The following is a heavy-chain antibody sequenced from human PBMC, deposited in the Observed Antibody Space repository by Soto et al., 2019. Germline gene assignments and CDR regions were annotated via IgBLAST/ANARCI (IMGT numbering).Heavy chain of an antibody. Sequence: GGSLRLSCAASGFTFSSYGMHWVRQAPGKGLEWVAVISYDGSNKYYADSVKGRFTISRDNSKNTLYLQMNSLRAEDTAVYYCAKNDLEYSGYDPSYYYYMDVWGKGTTVTVSS. CDR2: ISYDGSNK. J-gene: IGHJ6*03. V-gene: IGHV3-30*18. CDR3: AKNDLEYSGYDPSYYYYMDV. D-gene: IGHD5-12*01. CDR1: GFTFSSYG.